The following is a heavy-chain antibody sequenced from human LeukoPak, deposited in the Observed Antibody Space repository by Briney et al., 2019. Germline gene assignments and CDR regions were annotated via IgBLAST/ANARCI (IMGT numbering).Heavy chain of an antibody. D-gene: IGHD3-3*01. CDR1: GYTFTSYY. CDR3: ARGYYDFWSGSRETYYFDY. J-gene: IGHJ4*02. CDR2: INPTGGST. V-gene: IGHV1-46*01. Sequence: ASVKVSCKASGYTFTSYYMHWVRQAPGQGLEWMGLINPTGGSTGYAQKFQGGVTMTRDMSTSTDYMELSSLRSEDTAIYYCARGYYDFWSGSRETYYFDYWGQGTLVTVSS.